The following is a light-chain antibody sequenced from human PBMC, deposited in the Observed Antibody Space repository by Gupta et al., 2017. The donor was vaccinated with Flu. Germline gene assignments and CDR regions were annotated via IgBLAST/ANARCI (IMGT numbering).Light chain of an antibody. V-gene: IGKV1-8*01. Sequence: SSLSASTGDRVTITCRASQGIRSYLAWYQQKPGKAPKLLIYAASTWQRGVPSRFSGSGYGKDLTLTISCRQSEDFATYYCQQYYSYPPLTFGGGTKVEIK. CDR3: QQYYSYPPLT. CDR1: QGIRSY. J-gene: IGKJ4*01. CDR2: AAS.